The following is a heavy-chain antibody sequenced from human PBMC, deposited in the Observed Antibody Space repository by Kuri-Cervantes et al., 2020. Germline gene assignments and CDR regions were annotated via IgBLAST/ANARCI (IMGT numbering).Heavy chain of an antibody. V-gene: IGHV1-18*01. J-gene: IGHJ4*02. D-gene: IGHD3-16*01. CDR3: ARVDPGGRWGHY. CDR2: ISAYNGNT. Sequence: ASVKVSCKPSGYTFTSYDISWVRQAPGQGLEWMGWISAYNGNTNYAQKLQGRVTMTTDTSTSTAYMELRSLRSDDTAVYYCARVDPGGRWGHYWGQGTLVTVSS. CDR1: GYTFTSYD.